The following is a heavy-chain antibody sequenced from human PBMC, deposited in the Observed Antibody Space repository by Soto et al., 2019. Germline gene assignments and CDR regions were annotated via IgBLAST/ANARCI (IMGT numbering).Heavy chain of an antibody. CDR3: ARESARVVVVRTGSGWYFDL. CDR2: INPSGGST. J-gene: IGHJ2*01. CDR1: GYTFTSYY. Sequence: QVQLVQSGAEVKKPGASVKVSCKASGYTFTSYYMHWVRQAPGQGLEWMGIINPSGGSTSYAQTYQGRVTMSRDTSKSTVDTELRSLRSGDTAVYYCARESARVVVVRTGSGWYFDLWGRGTLVTVSS. V-gene: IGHV1-46*03. D-gene: IGHD2-21*01.